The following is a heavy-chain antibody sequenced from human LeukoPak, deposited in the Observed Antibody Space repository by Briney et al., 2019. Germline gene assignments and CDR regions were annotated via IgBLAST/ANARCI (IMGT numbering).Heavy chain of an antibody. J-gene: IGHJ4*02. V-gene: IGHV1-8*02. Sequence: ASVKVSCKASGYTFTGYYMHWVRQATGQGLEWMGWMNPNSGNTGYAQKFQGRVTMTRNTSISTAYMELSSLKSEDTAVYYCARPTDGYSSSSTRDYWGQGTLVTVSS. CDR1: GYTFTGYY. CDR2: MNPNSGNT. CDR3: ARPTDGYSSSSTRDY. D-gene: IGHD6-13*01.